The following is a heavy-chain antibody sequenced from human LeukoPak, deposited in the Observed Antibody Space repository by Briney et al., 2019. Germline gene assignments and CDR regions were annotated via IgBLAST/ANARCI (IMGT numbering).Heavy chain of an antibody. Sequence: PGGSLRLSCAASGFTFSSYAMSWVRQAPGKGLEWVSAISGSGGSTYYADSVKGRFTISRDNSKNTLYLQMNSLRAEDTAVYYCAKARLSPTXTSXXXLPDYWGXGTLVTV. CDR2: ISGSGGST. CDR1: GFTFSSYA. CDR3: AKARLSPTXTSXXXLPDY. D-gene: IGHD6-25*01. J-gene: IGHJ4*02. V-gene: IGHV3-23*01.